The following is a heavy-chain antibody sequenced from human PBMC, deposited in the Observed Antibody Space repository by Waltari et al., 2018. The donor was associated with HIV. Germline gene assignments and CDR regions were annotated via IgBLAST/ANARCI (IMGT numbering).Heavy chain of an antibody. CDR1: GFTFSGSA. CDR3: TRHGGVATTDY. J-gene: IGHJ4*02. D-gene: IGHD5-12*01. CDR2: IRSKANSYAT. Sequence: EVQLVESGGGLVQPGGSLKLSCAASGFTFSGSAMHWVRQASGKGLEWVGRIRSKANSYATAYAASVKGRFTISRDDSKNTAYLQMNSLKTEDTAVYYCTRHGGVATTDYWGQGTLVTVSS. V-gene: IGHV3-73*02.